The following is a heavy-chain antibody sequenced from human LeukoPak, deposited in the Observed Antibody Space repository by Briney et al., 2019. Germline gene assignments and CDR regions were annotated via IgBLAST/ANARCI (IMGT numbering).Heavy chain of an antibody. CDR1: GFTFSTDW. CDR2: IKEDVSEK. V-gene: IGHV3-7*01. Sequence: PGGSLRLSCAASGFTFSTDWVTWVRQAPGKGLEWVANIKEDVSEKYYVDSVKGRFTISRDNAKNSLFLQMNSLRVEDTAMYYCARRAVAGTADYWGQGTLVTVSS. D-gene: IGHD6-19*01. CDR3: ARRAVAGTADY. J-gene: IGHJ4*02.